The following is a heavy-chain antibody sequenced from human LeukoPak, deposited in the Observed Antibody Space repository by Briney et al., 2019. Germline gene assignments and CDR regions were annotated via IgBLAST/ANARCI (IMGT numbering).Heavy chain of an antibody. CDR1: GFTFSSYA. V-gene: IGHV3-30*04. D-gene: IGHD1-7*01. CDR3: ARGPHLELCYFDY. J-gene: IGHJ4*02. Sequence: GGSLRLSCAASGFTFSSYAMHWVRQAPGKGLEWVAVISYDGSNKYYADSVKGRFTISRDNSKNTLYLQMNSLRAEDTAVYYCARGPHLELCYFDYWGQGTLVTVSS. CDR2: ISYDGSNK.